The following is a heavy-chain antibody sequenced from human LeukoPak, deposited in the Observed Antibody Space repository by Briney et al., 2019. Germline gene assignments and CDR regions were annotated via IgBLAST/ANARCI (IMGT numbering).Heavy chain of an antibody. V-gene: IGHV4-30-2*01. Sequence: KSSETLSLTCAVSGGSISSGGYSWSWIRQPPGKGLEWIGYTYHSGSTYYNPSLRSRVTISVDRSKNQFSLKLSSVTAADTAVYYCARSQDSSGYFPLDYWGQGTLVTVSS. CDR2: TYHSGST. J-gene: IGHJ4*02. D-gene: IGHD3-22*01. CDR3: ARSQDSSGYFPLDY. CDR1: GGSISSGGYS.